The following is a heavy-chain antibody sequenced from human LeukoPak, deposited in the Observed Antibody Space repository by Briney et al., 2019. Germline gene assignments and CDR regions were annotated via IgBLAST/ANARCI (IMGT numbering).Heavy chain of an antibody. J-gene: IGHJ4*02. CDR2: ISGSGGST. V-gene: IGHV3-23*01. CDR1: GFTFSSYG. CDR3: AKDQGITSTVADY. Sequence: GGSLRLSCAASGFTFSSYGMSWVRQAPGKGLEWVSAISGSGGSTYYADSVKGRFTISRDNSKNTLYLQMNSLRAEDTAVYYCAKDQGITSTVADYWGQGTLVTVSS. D-gene: IGHD4-23*01.